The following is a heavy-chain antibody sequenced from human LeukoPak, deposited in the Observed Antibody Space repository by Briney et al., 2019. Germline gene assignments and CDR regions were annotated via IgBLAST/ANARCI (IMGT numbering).Heavy chain of an antibody. V-gene: IGHV1-2*02. CDR3: ARYARGYYDSSGYDY. CDR2: INPNSGGT. D-gene: IGHD3-22*01. CDR1: GYTFTGYY. Sequence: GASVKVSCKASGYTFTGYYMHWVRQAPGQGLEWMGWINPNSGGTNYAQKFQGRVTMTRDTSISTAYMELSRLRSDDTAVYYCARYARGYYDSSGYDYWGQGTLVTVSS. J-gene: IGHJ4*02.